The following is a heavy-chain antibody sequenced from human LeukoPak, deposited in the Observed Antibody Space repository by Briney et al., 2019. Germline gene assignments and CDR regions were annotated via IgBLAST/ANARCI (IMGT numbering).Heavy chain of an antibody. Sequence: PGRSLRLSCAASGFTFRNYGMHWVRQTPGKGLEWVAVTSYDGSKKYHGDSVKGRFAISRDNSKNTLDLQMNSLRVEDTAVYYCAKDPMAYCGGDCYSWPPGIDYWGQGTLVTVSS. V-gene: IGHV3-30*18. CDR1: GFTFRNYG. D-gene: IGHD2-21*02. J-gene: IGHJ4*02. CDR3: AKDPMAYCGGDCYSWPPGIDY. CDR2: TSYDGSKK.